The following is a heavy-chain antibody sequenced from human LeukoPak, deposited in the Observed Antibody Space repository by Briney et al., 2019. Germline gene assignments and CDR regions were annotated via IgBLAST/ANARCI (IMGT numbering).Heavy chain of an antibody. CDR3: ARSRYSYGSPEPASLGY. D-gene: IGHD5-18*01. CDR2: IYYSGST. Sequence: SETLSLTCIVSGGSISSTTYYWGWIRQPPGKGLEWIGSIYYSGSTWYNPSLKSRVTVSADTSKNQFSLKLTSVTAADTAVYYCARSRYSYGSPEPASLGYWGQGTLVTVSS. J-gene: IGHJ4*02. CDR1: GGSISSTTYY. V-gene: IGHV4-39*07.